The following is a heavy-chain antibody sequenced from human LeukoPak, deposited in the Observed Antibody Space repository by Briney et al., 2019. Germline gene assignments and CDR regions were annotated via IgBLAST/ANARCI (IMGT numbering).Heavy chain of an antibody. J-gene: IGHJ4*02. CDR3: AKDVKDWNSPTY. D-gene: IGHD1-7*01. Sequence: GGSLRLSCAASGFTFSNFDMTWVRQAPGKGLEWVSSISDSGDSTNYADSVKGRFTISRDNSENTLHLQMNSLRAEDTAVYYCAKDVKDWNSPTYWGQGTLVTVSS. CDR1: GFTFSNFD. V-gene: IGHV3-23*01. CDR2: ISDSGDST.